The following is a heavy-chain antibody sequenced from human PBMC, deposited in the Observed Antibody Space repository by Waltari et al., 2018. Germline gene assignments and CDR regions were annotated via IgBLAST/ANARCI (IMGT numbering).Heavy chain of an antibody. J-gene: IGHJ4*02. Sequence: QVQLVESGGGVVQPGGSLRLSCAASGFTFSSYGMHWVRQAPGKGLEWVAVIRYDGSNKYYADSVKGRFTISRDNSKNTLYLQMNSLRAEDTAVYYCAKDFLWGSYRAYYFDYWGQGTLVTVSS. V-gene: IGHV3-30*02. CDR3: AKDFLWGSYRAYYFDY. D-gene: IGHD3-16*02. CDR1: GFTFSSYG. CDR2: IRYDGSNK.